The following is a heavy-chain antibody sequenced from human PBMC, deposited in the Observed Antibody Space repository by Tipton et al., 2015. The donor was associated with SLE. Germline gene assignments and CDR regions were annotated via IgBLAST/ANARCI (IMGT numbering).Heavy chain of an antibody. CDR3: AIAVAGTLFFDY. CDR2: ISAYNGNT. D-gene: IGHD6-19*01. Sequence: QSGAEVKKPGASVKVSCKASGFTFTSYGISWVRQAPGQGLEWMGWISAYNGNTDYAQKLQGRVTMTTDTSTSTAYMELRRLRSEDTAVYYCAIAVAGTLFFDYWGQGALVTVSS. J-gene: IGHJ4*02. CDR1: GFTFTSYG. V-gene: IGHV1-18*01.